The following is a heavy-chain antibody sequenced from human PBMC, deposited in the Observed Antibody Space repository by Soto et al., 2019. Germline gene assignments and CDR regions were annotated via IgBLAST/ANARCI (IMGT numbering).Heavy chain of an antibody. V-gene: IGHV5-51*01. CDR3: ASPLNCSGGSCYAPQQAFDI. D-gene: IGHD2-15*01. Sequence: GVFLQIPWKGSEGNCIDHWSGWVRQIPGKGLEWMGIIYPGDSDTRYSPSFQGQVTISADKSISTAYLQWSSLKASDTAMYYCASPLNCSGGSCYAPQQAFDIWGQGIMVTVSS. J-gene: IGHJ3*02. CDR2: IYPGDSDT. CDR1: EGNCIDHW.